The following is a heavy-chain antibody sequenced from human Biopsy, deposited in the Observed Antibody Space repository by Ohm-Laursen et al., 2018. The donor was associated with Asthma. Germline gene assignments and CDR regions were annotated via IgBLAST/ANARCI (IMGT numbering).Heavy chain of an antibody. CDR1: GFTFSSYS. CDR3: AKDTEGRYDFWSGLSYNYYGMDV. J-gene: IGHJ6*02. CDR2: ISSSSSTI. Sequence: SLSLSCAAPGFTFSSYSMNWVRQAPGKGLEWVSYISSSSSTIYYADSVKGRFTISRDNAKNSLYLQMNSLRAEDTAVYYCAKDTEGRYDFWSGLSYNYYGMDVWGQGTTVTVSS. V-gene: IGHV3-48*01. D-gene: IGHD3-3*01.